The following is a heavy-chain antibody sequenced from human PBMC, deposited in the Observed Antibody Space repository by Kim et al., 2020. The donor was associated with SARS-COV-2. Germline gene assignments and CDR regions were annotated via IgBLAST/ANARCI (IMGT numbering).Heavy chain of an antibody. Sequence: GGSLRLSCAASGFTFSSYGMHWVRQAPGKGLEWVAVIWYDGSNKYYADSVKGRFTISRDNSKNTLYLQMNSLRAEDTAVYYCAKSLRPLGYCSGGSCYSELGYWGQGTLVTVSS. CDR2: IWYDGSNK. V-gene: IGHV3-33*06. D-gene: IGHD2-15*01. CDR3: AKSLRPLGYCSGGSCYSELGY. J-gene: IGHJ4*02. CDR1: GFTFSSYG.